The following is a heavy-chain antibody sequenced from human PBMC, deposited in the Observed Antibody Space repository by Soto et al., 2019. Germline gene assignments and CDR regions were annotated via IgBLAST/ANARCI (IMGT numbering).Heavy chain of an antibody. Sequence: GGSLRLSCAASGFIFRRSLMTWVRQTPGQGLEWVSSISGRGDATYYADSVKGRFTISRDNSKNTLYLQMNSLRAEDTAVYYCHGYGYWGQGTLVTVSS. CDR1: GFIFRRSL. CDR2: ISGRGDAT. CDR3: HGYGY. V-gene: IGHV3-23*01. J-gene: IGHJ4*02. D-gene: IGHD5-12*01.